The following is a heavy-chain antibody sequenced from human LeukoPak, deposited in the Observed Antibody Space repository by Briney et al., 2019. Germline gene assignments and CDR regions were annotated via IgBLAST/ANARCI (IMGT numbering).Heavy chain of an antibody. D-gene: IGHD3-3*01. CDR3: AKVVRLYYYMDV. J-gene: IGHJ6*03. Sequence: PGGSLRLSCAASGFTFSSYGMHWVRQAPGKGLEWVAFIRYDGSNKYYADSVKGRLTISRDNSKNTLYLQMNSLRAEDTAVYYCAKVVRLYYYMDVWGKGTTVTVSS. CDR2: IRYDGSNK. CDR1: GFTFSSYG. V-gene: IGHV3-30*02.